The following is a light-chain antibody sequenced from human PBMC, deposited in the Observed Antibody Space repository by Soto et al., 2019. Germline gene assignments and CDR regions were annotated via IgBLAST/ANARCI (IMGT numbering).Light chain of an antibody. CDR1: QDISNY. CDR3: QQYDNLPSFT. J-gene: IGKJ3*01. Sequence: DIQMTQSPSSLSASVGDRVTITCQASQDISNYLNWYQQKPGKAPKLLIYDASNLETGVPSRFSGSGSGTDFTFTISSPQPEDIATYYCQQYDNLPSFTFGPGTKVDIK. CDR2: DAS. V-gene: IGKV1-33*01.